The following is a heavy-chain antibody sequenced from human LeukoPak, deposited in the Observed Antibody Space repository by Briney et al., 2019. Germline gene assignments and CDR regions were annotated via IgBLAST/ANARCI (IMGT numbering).Heavy chain of an antibody. CDR3: ARDGRGSASGWYFDL. D-gene: IGHD6-25*01. Sequence: SETLSLTCTVSGGSISSNYWSWIRQPAGKGLEWIGRIYTSGSTNYSPPLKSRVTLSVDASRNQFSLRLSSVTAADTAVYYCARDGRGSASGWYFDLWGQGTLVTVSS. V-gene: IGHV4-4*07. J-gene: IGHJ4*02. CDR1: GGSISSNY. CDR2: IYTSGST.